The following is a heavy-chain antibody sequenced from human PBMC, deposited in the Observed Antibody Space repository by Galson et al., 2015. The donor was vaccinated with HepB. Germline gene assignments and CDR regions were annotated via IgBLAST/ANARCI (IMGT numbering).Heavy chain of an antibody. J-gene: IGHJ4*02. D-gene: IGHD3-3*01. CDR1: GFTFTDAW. CDR3: TTGPEKSWSGDFDY. Sequence: SLRLSCAASGFTFTDAWMSWVRQAPGKGLEWVGCFRSKADGGTTDYAAPVKGRFTISRDDSKSMVYLQMNSLKIEDTAVYYCTTGPEKSWSGDFDYWGQGTLVTVSS. V-gene: IGHV3-15*01. CDR2: FRSKADGGTT.